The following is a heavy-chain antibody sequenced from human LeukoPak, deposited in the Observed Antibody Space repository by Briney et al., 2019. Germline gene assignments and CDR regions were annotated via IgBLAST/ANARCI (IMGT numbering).Heavy chain of an antibody. Sequence: GGSLRLSCAASGFTFSSYAMSWVRQAPGKGLEWVSAISGSGGSTYYADSVKGRFTISRDNSKNTLYLQVNSLRAEDTAVYYCAKSAGFVVVTAIGYWGQGTLVTVSS. V-gene: IGHV3-23*01. CDR3: AKSAGFVVVTAIGY. CDR2: ISGSGGST. D-gene: IGHD2-21*02. CDR1: GFTFSSYA. J-gene: IGHJ4*02.